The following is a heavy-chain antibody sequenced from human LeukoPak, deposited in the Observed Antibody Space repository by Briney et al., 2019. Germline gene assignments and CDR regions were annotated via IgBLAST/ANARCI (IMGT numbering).Heavy chain of an antibody. CDR3: ARLRRNSDRSGYYYYNDY. CDR2: ISVGSNYI. CDR1: GYTFSSYS. V-gene: IGHV3-21*01. D-gene: IGHD3-22*01. J-gene: IGHJ4*02. Sequence: GGSLRPSCAASGYTFSSYSINSVRQAPGKGLEWVSSISVGSNYIYYADSVRGRFSISRDDARNSLYLQMDSLRGDDTAVYYCARLRRNSDRSGYYYYNDYWGQGTLVTVSS.